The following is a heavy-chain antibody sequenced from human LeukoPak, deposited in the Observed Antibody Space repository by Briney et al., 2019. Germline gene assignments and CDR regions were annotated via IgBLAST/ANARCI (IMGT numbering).Heavy chain of an antibody. CDR2: IYYSGST. J-gene: IGHJ6*02. CDR3: ARDRISNYYDSSGYYYGMDV. CDR1: GGSISSYY. Sequence: SETLSLTCTVSGGSISSYYWSWIRQPPGKGLEWIGYIYYSGSTNYNPSLKSRVTISVDTSKNQFSLKLSSVTAADTAVYYCARDRISNYYDSSGYYYGMDVWGQGTTVTVSS. D-gene: IGHD3-22*01. V-gene: IGHV4-59*01.